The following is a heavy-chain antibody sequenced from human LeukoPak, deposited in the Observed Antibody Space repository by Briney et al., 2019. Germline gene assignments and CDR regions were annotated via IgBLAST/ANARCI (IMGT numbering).Heavy chain of an antibody. V-gene: IGHV3-30-3*01. J-gene: IGHJ4*02. CDR1: GFTFSSNA. Sequence: GGSLRLSCAASGFTFSSNAMHRVRQAPGKGLEWVAVISYDGSNKYYADSVKGRFTISRDNSKNTLSLQMNSLRAEDTAVYYCARDYSGSYYKGFDYWGQGTLVTVSS. D-gene: IGHD1-26*01. CDR2: ISYDGSNK. CDR3: ARDYSGSYYKGFDY.